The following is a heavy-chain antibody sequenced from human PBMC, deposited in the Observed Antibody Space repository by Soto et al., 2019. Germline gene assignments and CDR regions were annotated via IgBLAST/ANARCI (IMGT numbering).Heavy chain of an antibody. CDR1: GFTFSSYA. J-gene: IGHJ4*02. V-gene: IGHV3-23*01. D-gene: IGHD5-12*01. Sequence: GGSLRLSCAASGFTFSSYAMSWVRQAPGKGLEWVSAISGSGGSTYYADSVKGRFTISRDNSKNTLYLQMNSLRAEDTAVYYCAGGDGYNPYSFDYWGQGTLVTVSS. CDR3: AGGDGYNPYSFDY. CDR2: ISGSGGST.